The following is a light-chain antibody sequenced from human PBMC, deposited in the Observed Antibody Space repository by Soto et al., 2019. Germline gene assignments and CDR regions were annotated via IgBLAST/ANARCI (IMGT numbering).Light chain of an antibody. J-gene: IGLJ3*02. CDR2: TNT. CDR3: ATWDDSLNGWV. Sequence: QAVVTQPPSASGTPGQRVTISCSGSSSNIGSNTVNWYQQLPGTAPKLLIYTNTQRPSGVPDRFSGSKSGTSASLAISGLQSEDEADYSCATWDDSLNGWVFGGGTKLTVL. CDR1: SSNIGSNT. V-gene: IGLV1-44*01.